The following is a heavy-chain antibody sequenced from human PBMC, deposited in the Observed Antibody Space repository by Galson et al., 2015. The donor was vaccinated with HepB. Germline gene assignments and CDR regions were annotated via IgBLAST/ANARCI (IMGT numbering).Heavy chain of an antibody. D-gene: IGHD3-3*01. V-gene: IGHV1-2*02. CDR2: INPNSGGT. CDR3: ARDPVVTIFGVAEGHWFDP. CDR1: GYTFTGYY. Sequence: SVKVSCKASGYTFTGYYMHWVRQAPGQGLEWMGWINPNSGGTNYAQKFQGRVTMTRDTSISTAYMELSRLRSDDTAVYYCARDPVVTIFGVAEGHWFDPWGQGTLVTVSS. J-gene: IGHJ5*02.